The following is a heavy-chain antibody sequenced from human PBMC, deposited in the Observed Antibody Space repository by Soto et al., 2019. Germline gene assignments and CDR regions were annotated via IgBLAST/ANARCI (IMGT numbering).Heavy chain of an antibody. CDR2: ISGYNGNT. D-gene: IGHD2-2*01. CDR3: ATERPPSLH. CDR1: GYTFTSYD. J-gene: IGHJ4*02. Sequence: QVQLVQSGAEVKKPGASVKVSCKASGYTFTSYDISWVRQAPGQGLEWMGWISGYNGNTNYAQKLQGRVTMTTDTTTSTAHMGLRSLRSDEKAVSCCATERPPSLHWGQGTLVTVSS. V-gene: IGHV1-18*01.